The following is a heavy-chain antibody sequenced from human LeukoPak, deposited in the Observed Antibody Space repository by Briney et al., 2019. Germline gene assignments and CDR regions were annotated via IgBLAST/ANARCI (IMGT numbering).Heavy chain of an antibody. V-gene: IGHV3-30*02. D-gene: IGHD3-3*01. CDR2: IRYDGSNK. Sequence: GGSLRLSCAASGFTFSSYGMHWVRQAPGKGLEWVAFIRYDGSNKYYADSVKGRFTISRDNSKNTLYLQMNSLRAEDTAVYYCAILPPITIFGVVYFDYWGQGTLVTVSS. J-gene: IGHJ4*02. CDR3: AILPPITIFGVVYFDY. CDR1: GFTFSSYG.